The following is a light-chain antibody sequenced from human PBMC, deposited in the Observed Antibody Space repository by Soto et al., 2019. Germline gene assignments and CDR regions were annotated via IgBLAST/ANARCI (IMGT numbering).Light chain of an antibody. CDR3: QQYYSFFT. V-gene: IGKV1-5*03. Sequence: DIQMTQSPSTLSASVGDRVTITCRASQKIVSWLAWYQQKPGKAPKLLIYKASTLEGGVPSRFSGSRSGTEFSHTISSLQPDDCATYYCQQYYSFFTFGQGTKVEVK. J-gene: IGKJ1*01. CDR2: KAS. CDR1: QKIVSW.